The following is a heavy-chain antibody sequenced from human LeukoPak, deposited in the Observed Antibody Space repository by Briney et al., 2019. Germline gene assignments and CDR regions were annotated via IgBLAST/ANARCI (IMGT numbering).Heavy chain of an antibody. CDR2: IYSGCST. D-gene: IGHD6-13*01. J-gene: IGHJ4*02. V-gene: IGHV3-53*04. CDR3: ARDREDDYSSSWYAFDC. Sequence: GGSLRLSCAASGFTVSSNYMSWVRQAPGKGLEWVSVIYSGCSTYYADSVKGRFTISRHNSKNTLYLQMNSLRAEDTAVYYCARDREDDYSSSWYAFDCWGQGTLVTVSS. CDR1: GFTVSSNY.